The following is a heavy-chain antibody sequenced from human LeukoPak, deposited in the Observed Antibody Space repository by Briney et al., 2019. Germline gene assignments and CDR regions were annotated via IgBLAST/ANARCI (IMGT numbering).Heavy chain of an antibody. J-gene: IGHJ4*02. CDR1: GFTFSTYS. V-gene: IGHV3-48*04. CDR3: ARAGRGYSYGYLDY. D-gene: IGHD5-18*01. Sequence: PGGPLRLSCAASGFTFSTYSMNWVRQAPGKGLEWVSYISSSGSTIYYADSVKGRFTISRDNAKNSLYLQMNSLRAEDTAVYYCARAGRGYSYGYLDYWGQGTLVTVPS. CDR2: ISSSGSTI.